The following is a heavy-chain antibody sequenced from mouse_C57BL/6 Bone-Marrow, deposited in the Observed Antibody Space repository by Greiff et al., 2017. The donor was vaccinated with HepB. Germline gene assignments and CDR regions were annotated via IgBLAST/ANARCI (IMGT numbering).Heavy chain of an antibody. D-gene: IGHD2-10*02. CDR2: ISNGGGST. V-gene: IGHV5-12*01. CDR3: ARHLDGAMDY. J-gene: IGHJ4*01. CDR1: GFTFSDYY. Sequence: EVHLVESGGGLVQPGGSLKLSCAASGFTFSDYYMYWVRQTPEKRLEWVAYISNGGGSTYYPDNVKGRFTISRDNAKNTLYLQMSRLKSEDTAMYYCARHLDGAMDYWGQGTSVTVSS.